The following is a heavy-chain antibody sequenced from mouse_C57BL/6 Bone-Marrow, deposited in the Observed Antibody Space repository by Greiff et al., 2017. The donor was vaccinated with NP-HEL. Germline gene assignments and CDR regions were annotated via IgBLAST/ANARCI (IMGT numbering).Heavy chain of an antibody. CDR2: IWTGGGT. D-gene: IGHD2-1*01. V-gene: IGHV2-9-1*01. Sequence: VQLVESGPGLVAPSQSLSITCTVSGFSLTSYAISWVRQPPGKGLEWLGVIWTGGGTTYNSALKSRLSISKENSKSQVFLKMNSLQTDDTARYYCARIYGNYPLFDYWGQGTTLTVSS. CDR3: ARIYGNYPLFDY. CDR1: GFSLTSYA. J-gene: IGHJ2*01.